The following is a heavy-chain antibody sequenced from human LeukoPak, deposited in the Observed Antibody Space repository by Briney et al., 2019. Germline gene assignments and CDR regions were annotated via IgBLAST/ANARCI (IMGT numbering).Heavy chain of an antibody. CDR2: INHSGST. CDR1: GDSIRSDY. D-gene: IGHD2-8*01. CDR3: ARASPIVLMVYAIQPYFDY. V-gene: IGHV4-34*01. Sequence: PSETLSLTCTVSGDSIRSDYWSWIRQPPGKGLEWIGEINHSGSTNYNPSLKSRVTISVDTSKNQFSLKLSSVTAADTAVYYCARASPIVLMVYAIQPYFDYWGQGTLVTVSS. J-gene: IGHJ4*02.